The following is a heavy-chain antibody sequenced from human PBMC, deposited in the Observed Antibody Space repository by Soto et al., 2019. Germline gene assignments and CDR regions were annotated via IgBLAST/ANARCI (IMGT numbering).Heavy chain of an antibody. J-gene: IGHJ6*02. V-gene: IGHV3-23*01. Sequence: EVQLLESGGGLVQPGGSLRLSCAASGFTFSSYAMSWVRQAPGKGLEWVSAISGSGGSTYYADSVKGRFTISRDNSKNTLYLQMNSVNAEETAVYYCGTGAGKIWFGEEDVWGQGTTVTVSS. CDR1: GFTFSSYA. CDR2: ISGSGGST. D-gene: IGHD3-10*01. CDR3: GTGAGKIWFGEEDV.